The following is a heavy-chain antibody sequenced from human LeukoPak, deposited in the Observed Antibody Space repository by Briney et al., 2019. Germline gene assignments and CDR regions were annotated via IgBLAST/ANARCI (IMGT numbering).Heavy chain of an antibody. CDR2: IYYSGST. V-gene: IGHV4-39*01. J-gene: IGHJ4*02. CDR3: ATDYGGNSAIRF. CDR1: GGSISSSSYY. Sequence: SSETLSLTCTVSGGSISSSSYYWGWIRQPPGKGLEWIGSIYYSGSTYYNPSLKSRVTISVDTSKNQFSLKLSSVTAADTAVYYCATDYGGNSAIRFWGQGTLVTVSS. D-gene: IGHD4-23*01.